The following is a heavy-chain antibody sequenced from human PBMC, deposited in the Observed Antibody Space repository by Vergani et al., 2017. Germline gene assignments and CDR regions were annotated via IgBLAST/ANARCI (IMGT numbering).Heavy chain of an antibody. J-gene: IGHJ6*02. CDR3: ARDPGEYYYGSGSYSYGMDV. CDR2: ISSSSSYI. Sequence: VHLVESGGGLVKPGGSLRLSCAASGFTFSSYSMNWVRQAPGKGLEWVSSISSSSSYIYYADSVKGRFTISRDNAKNSLYLQMNSLRAEDTAVYYCARDPGEYYYGSGSYSYGMDVWGQGTTVTVSS. D-gene: IGHD3-10*01. V-gene: IGHV3-21*01. CDR1: GFTFSSYS.